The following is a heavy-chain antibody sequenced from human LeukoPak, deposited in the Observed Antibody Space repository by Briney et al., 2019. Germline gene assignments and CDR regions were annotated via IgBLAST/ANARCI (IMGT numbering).Heavy chain of an antibody. D-gene: IGHD3-9*01. CDR1: GYTLTELS. J-gene: IGHJ4*02. CDR2: FDPEDGET. Sequence: ASVKVSCKVSGYTLTELSMHWVRQAPGKGLEWMGGFDPEDGETIYAQKFQGRVTMTEDTSTDTAYMELSSLRSEDTAVYYCATDYDILTGSASSRDYWGQGTLVTVSS. CDR3: ATDYDILTGSASSRDY. V-gene: IGHV1-24*01.